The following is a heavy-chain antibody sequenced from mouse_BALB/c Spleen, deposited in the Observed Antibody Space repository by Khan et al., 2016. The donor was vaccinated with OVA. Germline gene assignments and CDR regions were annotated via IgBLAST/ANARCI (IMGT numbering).Heavy chain of an antibody. Sequence: EVELVESGGGLVKPGGSLKLSCAASGFSFSSYTMSWVRQTPEKRLEWVATISSGSTYTYYPDSVKGRFTISRDNAKNTLFLQMSSLKSEDTAMYYCTSDGNYAHWDVDVWGAGTTVTVSS. CDR1: GFSFSSYT. J-gene: IGHJ1*01. V-gene: IGHV5-6-4*01. CDR2: ISSGSTYT. CDR3: TSDGNYAHWDVDV. D-gene: IGHD2-1*01.